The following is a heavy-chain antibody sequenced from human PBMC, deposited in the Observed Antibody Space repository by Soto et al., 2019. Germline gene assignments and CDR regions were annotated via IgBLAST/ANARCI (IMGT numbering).Heavy chain of an antibody. Sequence: GESLKISCQGSGYSFTSYWIGWVRQMPGKGLEWMGIIYPGDSDTRYSPSFQGQVTISADKSISTAYLQWSSLKASDTAMYYCARLREQQLVIVSSCYFDYWGQGTLVTVSS. CDR3: ARLREQQLVIVSSCYFDY. CDR2: IYPGDSDT. CDR1: GYSFTSYW. V-gene: IGHV5-51*01. J-gene: IGHJ4*02. D-gene: IGHD6-13*01.